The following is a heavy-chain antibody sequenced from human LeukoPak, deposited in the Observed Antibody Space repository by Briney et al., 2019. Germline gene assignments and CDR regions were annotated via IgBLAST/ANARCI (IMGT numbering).Heavy chain of an antibody. D-gene: IGHD3-22*01. V-gene: IGHV3-48*04. J-gene: IGHJ4*02. CDR3: ARVRYDSSGYYFFDY. CDR2: ISSSGSTI. Sequence: GGSLRLSCAASGFTFSSYWMNWVRQAPGKGLEWVSYISSSGSTIYYADSVKGRFTISRDNAKNSLFLQMNSLRAEDTAVYYCARVRYDSSGYYFFDYWGQGTLVTVSS. CDR1: GFTFSSYW.